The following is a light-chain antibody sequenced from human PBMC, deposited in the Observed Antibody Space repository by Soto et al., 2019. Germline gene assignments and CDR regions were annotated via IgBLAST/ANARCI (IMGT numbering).Light chain of an antibody. V-gene: IGKV1-39*01. CDR1: QSISSY. Sequence: DIQMTQSPSSLSASVGDRFTITCRASQSISSYLNWYQQKPGKAPKLLIYAASSLQSGVPSRFSGGGSGTDFTLTISTLQPEDFATYYCQQSYSTPLTFGGGTKVDIK. CDR3: QQSYSTPLT. J-gene: IGKJ4*01. CDR2: AAS.